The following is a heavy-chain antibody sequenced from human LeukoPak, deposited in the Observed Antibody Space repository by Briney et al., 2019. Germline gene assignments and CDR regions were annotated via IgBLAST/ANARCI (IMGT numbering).Heavy chain of an antibody. Sequence: PSETLSLTCTVSGGSISSYYGSWIRQPPGKGREGIGYIYYSGSTNYNPSLKSRVTISVDTSQTQFSLKLSSVTAADTAVYYCVRGPQYCSSTTCPTYNWFDPWGQGTLVTVSS. CDR1: GGSISSYY. CDR2: IYYSGST. D-gene: IGHD2-2*01. CDR3: VRGPQYCSSTTCPTYNWFDP. V-gene: IGHV4-59*01. J-gene: IGHJ5*02.